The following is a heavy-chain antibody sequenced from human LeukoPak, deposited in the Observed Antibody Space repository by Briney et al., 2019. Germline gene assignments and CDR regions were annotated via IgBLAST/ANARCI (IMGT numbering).Heavy chain of an antibody. CDR2: IIPILGIA. V-gene: IGHV1-69*04. CDR1: GGTFSSYA. CDR3: ARDKASGAAAGND. Sequence: ASVKVSCKASGGTFSSYAISWVRQAPGQGLEWMGRIIPILGIANYAQKFQGRVTITADKSTSTAYMELSSLRSEDTAVYYCARDKASGAAAGNDWGQGTLVTVSS. D-gene: IGHD6-13*01. J-gene: IGHJ4*02.